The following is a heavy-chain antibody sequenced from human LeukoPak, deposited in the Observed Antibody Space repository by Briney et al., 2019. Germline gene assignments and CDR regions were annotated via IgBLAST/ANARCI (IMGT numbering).Heavy chain of an antibody. J-gene: IGHJ4*02. D-gene: IGHD6-6*01. CDR1: GGTFSSYA. Sequence: SVKVSCKASGGTFSSYAISWVRQAPGQGLEWMGRIIPIFGIANYAQKFQGRVTITADKSTSTAYMELSSLRSEDTAVYHCARGVAARNGFDYWGQGTLVTVSS. CDR2: IIPIFGIA. V-gene: IGHV1-69*04. CDR3: ARGVAARNGFDY.